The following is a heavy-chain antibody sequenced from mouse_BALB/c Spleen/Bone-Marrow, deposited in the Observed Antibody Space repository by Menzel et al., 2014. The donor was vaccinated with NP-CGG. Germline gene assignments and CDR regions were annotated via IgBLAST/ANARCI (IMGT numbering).Heavy chain of an antibody. CDR3: APIYDGHYVAWFAY. CDR1: GFNIKDYY. V-gene: IGHV14-1*02. J-gene: IGHJ3*01. CDR2: IDPENGNT. Sequence: EVQLQQSGAELVRPGALVKLSCKASGFNIKDYYMHWVKQRPEQGLEWIGWIDPENGNTIYDPKFQGKASITADTSSNTAHLQLSSLTSEDTAVYYCAPIYDGHYVAWFAYWGQGTLVTVSA. D-gene: IGHD2-3*01.